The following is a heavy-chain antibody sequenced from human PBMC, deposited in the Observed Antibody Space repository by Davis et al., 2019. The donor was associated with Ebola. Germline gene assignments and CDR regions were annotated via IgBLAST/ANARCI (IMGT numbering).Heavy chain of an antibody. CDR3: ATSAYYYDNNGYFTM. J-gene: IGHJ4*02. CDR2: INPNSGDT. Sequence: ASVKVSCKASEYTFTAYYIHWVRQTRRLGLEWMGRINPNSGDTDSARKFRGRITLTRDTSISTAYMELNNLAFDDTAVYYCATSAYYYDNNGYFTMWGQGTLVTVS. V-gene: IGHV1-2*06. D-gene: IGHD3-22*01. CDR1: EYTFTAYY.